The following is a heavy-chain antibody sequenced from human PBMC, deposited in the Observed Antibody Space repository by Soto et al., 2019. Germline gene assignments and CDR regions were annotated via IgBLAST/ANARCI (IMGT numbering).Heavy chain of an antibody. CDR2: IYPGDSDT. D-gene: IGHD6-19*01. V-gene: IGHV5-51*01. CDR3: ARHVVVAGENYYYYGMDV. CDR1: GYSFTSYW. J-gene: IGHJ6*02. Sequence: EVQLVQSGAEVKKPGESLKISCKGSGYSFTSYWIGWVRQMPGKGLEWMGIIYPGDSDTRYSPSFQGQVTISADKSISTAYLQWSSLKASDTAMYYCARHVVVAGENYYYYGMDVWGQGTTVTVSS.